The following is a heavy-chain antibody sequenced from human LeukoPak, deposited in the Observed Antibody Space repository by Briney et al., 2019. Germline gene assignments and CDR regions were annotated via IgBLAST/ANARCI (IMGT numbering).Heavy chain of an antibody. J-gene: IGHJ6*03. V-gene: IGHV4-61*01. D-gene: IGHD3-16*01. CDR1: GGSISSGSYY. CDR3: ARETSQKGAHYMDV. CDR2: IYYSGST. Sequence: SQTLSLTCTVSGGSISSGSYYWSWIRQPPGKGLEWIGYIYYSGSTSYKPSLKSRVTISVDTSKNQFSLKLRSVTAADTAVYYCARETSQKGAHYMDVWGKGTTVTISS.